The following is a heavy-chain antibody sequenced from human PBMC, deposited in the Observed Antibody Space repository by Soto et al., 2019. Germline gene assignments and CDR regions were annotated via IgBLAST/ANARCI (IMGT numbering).Heavy chain of an antibody. CDR1: GGSISSSSYY. Sequence: SETLSLTCTVSGGSISSSSYYWGWIRQPPGKGLEWIGSIYYSGSTYYNPSLKSRVTKSVDTSKKQFSQKLNSVTAADMAVFYCARGSITIFGVVPYRNWFDPWGQGTLVTVSS. CDR3: ARGSITIFGVVPYRNWFDP. J-gene: IGHJ5*02. D-gene: IGHD3-3*01. V-gene: IGHV4-39*07. CDR2: IYYSGST.